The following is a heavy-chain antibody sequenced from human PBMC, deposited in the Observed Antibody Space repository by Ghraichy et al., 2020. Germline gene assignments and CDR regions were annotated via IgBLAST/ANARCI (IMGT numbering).Heavy chain of an antibody. Sequence: GSLRLSCAASGFTFSSYGVHWVRQAPGRGLEWVAVISYDGTNKYYADSVKGRFTISRDNSKYTLYLLLNSLRPEDTAVYYCEIDADSHCTSASCYTYFDYWGRGTLVTVSS. V-gene: IGHV3-30*03. D-gene: IGHD2-2*02. J-gene: IGHJ4*02. CDR3: EIDADSHCTSASCYTYFDY. CDR1: GFTFSSYG. CDR2: ISYDGTNK.